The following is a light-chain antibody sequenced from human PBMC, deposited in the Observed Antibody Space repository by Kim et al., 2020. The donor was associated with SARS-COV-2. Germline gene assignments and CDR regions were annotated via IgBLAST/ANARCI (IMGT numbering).Light chain of an antibody. CDR3: QQSYSTSPRT. CDR1: QSISSY. CDR2: AAS. V-gene: IGKV1-39*01. Sequence: DIQMTQSPSSLSASVGDRVTITCRASQSISSYLNWYQQKPGKAPKLLIYAASSLQSGVSSRFSGSGSGTDFTLTISSLQPEDFASYYCQQSYSTSPRTFGQGTTVDIK. J-gene: IGKJ1*01.